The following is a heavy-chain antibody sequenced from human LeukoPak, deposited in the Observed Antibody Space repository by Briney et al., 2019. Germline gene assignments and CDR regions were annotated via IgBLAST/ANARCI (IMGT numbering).Heavy chain of an antibody. CDR2: IIPILGIA. V-gene: IGHV1-69*02. J-gene: IGHJ5*02. Sequence: ASVNVSCQASGGTFSSYTISWVRQAPGQGLEWMGRIIPILGIANYAQKFQGRVTITADKSTSTAYMELSSLRSEDTAVYYCASKEWFDPWGQGTLVTVSS. CDR1: GGTFSSYT. CDR3: ASKEWFDP.